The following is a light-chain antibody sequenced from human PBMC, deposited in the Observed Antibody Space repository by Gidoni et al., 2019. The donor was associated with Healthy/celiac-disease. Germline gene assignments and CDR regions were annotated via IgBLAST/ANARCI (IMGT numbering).Light chain of an antibody. J-gene: IGKJ2*01. Sequence: EIVLTQSPATLSLSPGERATLSCGASQSGSSSYLAWYQQKPGLAPRLLIYDASSRATGIPDRFSGSGSGTDFTLTISRLEPEDFAVYYCQQYGSSLLYTFGQGTKLEIK. CDR3: QQYGSSLLYT. CDR2: DAS. V-gene: IGKV3D-20*01. CDR1: QSGSSSY.